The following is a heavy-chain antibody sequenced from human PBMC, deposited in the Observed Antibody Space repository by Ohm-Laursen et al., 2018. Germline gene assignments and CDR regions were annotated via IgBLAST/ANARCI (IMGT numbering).Heavy chain of an antibody. CDR2: IYQGGYEK. D-gene: IGHD3-9*01. Sequence: GSLRLSCTASGFTVSSNYMSWVRQAPGKGLEWVADIYQGGYEKYYVDSVKGRFTISRDDAKKSLYLQMHSLRGEDTAVYFCARDIGSGYGYLKGFDIWGRGTLVTVSS. J-gene: IGHJ2*01. V-gene: IGHV3-7*01. CDR1: GFTVSSNY. CDR3: ARDIGSGYGYLKGFDI.